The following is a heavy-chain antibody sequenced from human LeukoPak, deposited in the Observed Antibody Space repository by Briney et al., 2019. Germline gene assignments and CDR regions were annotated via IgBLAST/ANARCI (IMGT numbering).Heavy chain of an antibody. J-gene: IGHJ4*02. D-gene: IGHD1-26*01. CDR1: GGSISSGGYY. CDR2: IYYSGST. Sequence: PSQTLSLTCTVSGGSISSGGYYWSWIRQHPGKGLEWIGYIYYSGSTYYNPSLKSRVTISVDTSKNQFSLKLSSVTAADTAVYYGARAIVGATRSGSHFDYGGRGTLVT. CDR3: ARAIVGATRSGSHFDY. V-gene: IGHV4-31*03.